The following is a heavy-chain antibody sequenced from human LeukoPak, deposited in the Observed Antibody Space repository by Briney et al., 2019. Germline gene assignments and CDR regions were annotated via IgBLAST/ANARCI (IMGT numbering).Heavy chain of an antibody. J-gene: IGHJ4*02. CDR3: ARGSTYYDSSGQVPFDY. CDR1: GFTFSTYS. D-gene: IGHD3-22*01. Sequence: GGSLRLSCAASGFTFSTYSMNWVRQAPGKGLEWVSYISSSSGTIYYADSVKGRFTISRDNAKNSLYLQMNSLRAEDTAVYYCARGSTYYDSSGQVPFDYWGQGTLVTVSS. V-gene: IGHV3-48*01. CDR2: ISSSSGTI.